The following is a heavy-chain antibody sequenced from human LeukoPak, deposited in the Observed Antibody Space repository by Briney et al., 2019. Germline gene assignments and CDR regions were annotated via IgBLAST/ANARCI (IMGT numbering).Heavy chain of an antibody. J-gene: IGHJ6*03. CDR3: ARESSVEMANTTPNYYYYYYMDV. CDR2: ISFSSSTI. V-gene: IGHV3-48*04. D-gene: IGHD5-24*01. CDR1: GFTFSSYS. Sequence: GGSLRLSCAASGFTFSSYSMNWVRQAPGKGLEWVSYISFSSSTIYYADSVKGRFTISRDNAKNSLYLQMNSLRAEDTAVYYSARESSVEMANTTPNYYYYYYMDVWGKGTTVTVSS.